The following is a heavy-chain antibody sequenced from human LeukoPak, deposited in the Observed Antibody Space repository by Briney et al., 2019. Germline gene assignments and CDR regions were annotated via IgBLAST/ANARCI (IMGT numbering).Heavy chain of an antibody. J-gene: IGHJ4*02. CDR2: INWNSDSI. Sequence: GGSLRLSCAVSGFTFDDYAMHWVRQVPGKGLEWVSGINWNSDSIGYADSVKGRFTTSRDNAKNSLYLQMNSLRAEDTAVYYCARTARVPDYWGQGTQVTVSS. V-gene: IGHV3-9*01. D-gene: IGHD6-6*01. CDR1: GFTFDDYA. CDR3: ARTARVPDY.